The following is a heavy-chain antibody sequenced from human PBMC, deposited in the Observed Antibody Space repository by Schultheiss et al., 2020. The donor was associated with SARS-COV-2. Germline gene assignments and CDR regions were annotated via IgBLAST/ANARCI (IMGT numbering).Heavy chain of an antibody. D-gene: IGHD3-22*01. CDR2: ISYDGSNK. CDR1: GFTFSSYA. CDR3: AREAYYYDSSGGGY. J-gene: IGHJ4*02. V-gene: IGHV3-30-3*01. Sequence: GGSLRLSCAASGFTFSSYAMHWVRQAPGKGLEWVAVISYDGSNKYYADSVKGRFTISRDNAKNSLYLQMNSLRAEDTAVYYCAREAYYYDSSGGGYWGQGTLVTVSS.